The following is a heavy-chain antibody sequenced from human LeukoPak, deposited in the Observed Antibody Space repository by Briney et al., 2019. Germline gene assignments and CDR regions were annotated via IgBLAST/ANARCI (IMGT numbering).Heavy chain of an antibody. CDR2: IRSNGETV. Sequence: GGSLRLSCAASGFTFSSIAMSWVRQAPGKGLEWVSAIRSNGETVYNADSVKGRFTISRDNAKNSLYLQMNSLRAEDTAVYNCARDKSFEAVAVSGYFDYWGQGTLVTVSS. CDR3: ARDKSFEAVAVSGYFDY. J-gene: IGHJ4*02. V-gene: IGHV3-21*01. D-gene: IGHD6-19*01. CDR1: GFTFSSIA.